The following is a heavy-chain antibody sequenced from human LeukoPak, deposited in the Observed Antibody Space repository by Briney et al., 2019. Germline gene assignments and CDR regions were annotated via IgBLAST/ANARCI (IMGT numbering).Heavy chain of an antibody. V-gene: IGHV4-39*01. CDR3: ASIRNKLKGSGYNY. CDR2: IYYSGST. D-gene: IGHD3-3*01. CDR1: GGSISSSSYY. Sequence: SETLSLTCTVSGGSISSSSYYWGWIRQPPGKGLERIGSIYYSGSTYYNPSLKSRVTISVDTSKNQFSLKLSSVTAADTAVYYCASIRNKLKGSGYNYWSQGTLVTVSS. J-gene: IGHJ4*02.